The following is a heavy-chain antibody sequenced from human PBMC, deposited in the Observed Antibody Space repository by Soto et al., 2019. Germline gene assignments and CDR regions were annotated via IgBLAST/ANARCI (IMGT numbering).Heavy chain of an antibody. D-gene: IGHD6-19*01. CDR2: IIPIFGTA. CDR3: AKVRYSSPMGYYYGMDV. J-gene: IGHJ6*02. CDR1: RVAFSKFI. Sequence: QAQLEQSGGEVKKPGSSVKVSCKASRVAFSKFIVTWVRQAPGLGLEWVGGIIPIFGTANYAQKFQGRVTITADESTSTSYREVSNLRSEDTAVYYCAKVRYSSPMGYYYGMDVWGQGTTVTVSS. V-gene: IGHV1-69*01.